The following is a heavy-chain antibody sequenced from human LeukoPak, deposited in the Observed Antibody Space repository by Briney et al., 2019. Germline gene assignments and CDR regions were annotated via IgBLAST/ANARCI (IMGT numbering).Heavy chain of an antibody. D-gene: IGHD5-18*01. J-gene: IGHJ4*02. CDR2: IYSGGST. V-gene: IGHV3-66*01. CDR3: ARDSRGYSLSSDY. Sequence: GGSLRLSCAAPGFTVSSNYMSWVRQAPGKGLEWVSVIYSGGSTYYADSVKGRFTISRDNSKNTLYLQMNSLRAEDTAVYYCARDSRGYSLSSDYWGQGTLVTVSS. CDR1: GFTVSSNY.